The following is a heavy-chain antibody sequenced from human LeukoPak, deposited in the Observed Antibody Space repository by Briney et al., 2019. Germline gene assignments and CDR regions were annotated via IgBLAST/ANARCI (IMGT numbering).Heavy chain of an antibody. CDR1: GYTFTSYD. CDR3: ARGSLATTIFYYYYYYMDV. V-gene: IGHV1-8*03. CDR2: MNPNSGNT. Sequence: ASVKVSCKASGYTFTSYDINWVRQATGQGLEWMGWMNPNSGNTGCAQKFQGRVTITRNTSISTAYMELSSLRSEDTAVYYCARGSLATTIFYYYYYYMDVWGKGTTVTVSS. D-gene: IGHD5-12*01. J-gene: IGHJ6*03.